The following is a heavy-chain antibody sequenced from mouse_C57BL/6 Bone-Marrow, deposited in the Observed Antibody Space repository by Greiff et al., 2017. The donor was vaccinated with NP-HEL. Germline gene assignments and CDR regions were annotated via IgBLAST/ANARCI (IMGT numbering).Heavy chain of an antibody. CDR1: GFNIKDDY. CDR3: TTGGYSAWFAY. V-gene: IGHV14-4*01. CDR2: IAPANGYT. J-gene: IGHJ3*01. Sequence: VQLQQSGAELVRPGASVKLSCTASGFNIKDDYMHWVKQRPEQGLEWIGWIAPANGYTEYASKFQGKAPMTADTSSNTADLQLSSLTSEDTAVDYCTTGGYSAWFAYWGQGTLVTVSA. D-gene: IGHD2-3*01.